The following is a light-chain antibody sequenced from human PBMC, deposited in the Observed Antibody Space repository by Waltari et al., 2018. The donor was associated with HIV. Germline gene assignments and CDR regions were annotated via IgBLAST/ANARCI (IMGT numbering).Light chain of an antibody. CDR2: SVS. CDR3: QQSYSIPWT. Sequence: DLQMTQSPSSLSASVGDRVTITCRASQRIRTYLNWYQQKPGKAPKLLIYSVSSLQGGVPSRFTGSGSGTDFTLTISSLQSEDFATYYCQQSYSIPWTFGQGTRVEIK. V-gene: IGKV1-39*01. CDR1: QRIRTY. J-gene: IGKJ1*01.